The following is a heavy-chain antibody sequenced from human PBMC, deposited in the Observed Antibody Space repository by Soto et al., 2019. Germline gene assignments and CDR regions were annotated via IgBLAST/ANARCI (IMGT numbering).Heavy chain of an antibody. V-gene: IGHV4-4*02. J-gene: IGHJ6*02. D-gene: IGHD3-16*01. CDR3: ARDLVRGYYYGMDV. CDR2: IYHSGST. Sequence: SETLSLTCAVSGGSISSSNWWSWVRQPPGKGLEWIGEIYHSGSTNYNPSLKSRVTISVDKSKNQFSLKLSSVTAADTAVYYCARDLVRGYYYGMDVWGQGTTVTVSS. CDR1: GGSISSSNW.